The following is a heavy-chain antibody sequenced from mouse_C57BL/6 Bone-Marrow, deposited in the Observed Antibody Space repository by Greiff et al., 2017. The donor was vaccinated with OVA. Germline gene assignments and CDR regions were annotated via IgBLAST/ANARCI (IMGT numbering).Heavy chain of an antibody. V-gene: IGHV1-26*01. CDR3: ARGGYYVAWFAY. CDR2: INPNNGGT. J-gene: IGHJ3*01. D-gene: IGHD2-3*01. Sequence: EVQLQQSGPELVKPGASVKISCKASGYTFTDYYMNWVKQSHGKSLEWIGDINPNNGGTSYNQKFKGKATLTVDKSSSTAYMELRSLTSEDSAVYYCARGGYYVAWFAYWGQGTLVTVSA. CDR1: GYTFTDYY.